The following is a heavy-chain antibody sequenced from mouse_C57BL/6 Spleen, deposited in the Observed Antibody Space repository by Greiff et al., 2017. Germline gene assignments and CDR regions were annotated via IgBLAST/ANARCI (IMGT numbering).Heavy chain of an antibody. D-gene: IGHD2-3*01. CDR1: GYTFTSYW. J-gene: IGHJ2*01. CDR3: ASGYYKDY. V-gene: IGHV1-69*01. CDR2: IDPSDSYT. Sequence: QVQLQQPGAELVMPGASVKLSCKASGYTFTSYWMHWVKQRPGQGLEWIGEIDPSDSYTNYNQKFKGKSTLTVDKSSSTAYMQLSSLTSEDSAVYYCASGYYKDYWGQGTTRTVSS.